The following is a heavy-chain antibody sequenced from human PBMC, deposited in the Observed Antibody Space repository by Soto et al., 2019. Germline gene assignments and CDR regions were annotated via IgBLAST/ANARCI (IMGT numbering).Heavy chain of an antibody. CDR2: IYHSGST. Sequence: QVQLQESGPGLVKPSGTLSLTCAVSGDSISSTNDWWSWVRQSPGKGLEWIGEIYHSGSTNYNPSLKSRVTISVDKSKNQFSLKVTSVTAADTAVYYCVRDSGRDGDFWSGSRNRFDPWGQGTLVTVSS. D-gene: IGHD3-3*01. CDR1: GDSISSTNDW. J-gene: IGHJ5*02. CDR3: VRDSGRDGDFWSGSRNRFDP. V-gene: IGHV4-4*02.